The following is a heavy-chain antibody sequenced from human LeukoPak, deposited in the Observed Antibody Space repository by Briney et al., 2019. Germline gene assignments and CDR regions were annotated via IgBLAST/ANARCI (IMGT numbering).Heavy chain of an antibody. CDR2: ISSSSSYI. J-gene: IGHJ4*02. V-gene: IGHV3-21*01. Sequence: GGSLRLSCAASGFTFSSYSMNWVRQAPGKGLEWVSSISSSSSYIYYADSVKGRFTISRDNAKNPLYLQMNSLRAEDTAVYYCARDSPITMIAHTGDFDYWGQGTLVTVSS. CDR1: GFTFSSYS. CDR3: ARDSPITMIAHTGDFDY. D-gene: IGHD3-22*01.